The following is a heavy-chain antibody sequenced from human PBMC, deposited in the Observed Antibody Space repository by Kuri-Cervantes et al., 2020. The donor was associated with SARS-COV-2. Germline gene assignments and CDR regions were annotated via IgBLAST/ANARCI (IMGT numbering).Heavy chain of an antibody. CDR3: ARIFEASSGRYRYVFDI. J-gene: IGHJ3*02. D-gene: IGHD6-19*01. CDR1: GGSISSYY. V-gene: IGHV4-59*01. CDR2: IYYSGST. Sequence: SETLSLTCTVSGGSISSYYWSWIRQPPGKGLEWIGYIYYSGSTNYNPSLKSRVTISVDTSKKQLSLKLSSVTAADTAVYYCARIFEASSGRYRYVFDIWGQGTMVTVSS.